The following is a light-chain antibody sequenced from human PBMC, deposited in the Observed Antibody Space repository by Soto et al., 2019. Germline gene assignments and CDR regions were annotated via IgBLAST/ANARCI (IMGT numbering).Light chain of an antibody. V-gene: IGKV1-9*01. CDR3: QQLNSYPFT. Sequence: IQLTQSPSSLSASVGDRVTIICRASQGISSYLAWYQQKPGKAPKLLIYAASTLQSGVPSRFSXXXXXXXXXXTISSLQPEDFATYYCQQLNSYPFTFGPGTKVDIK. CDR2: AAS. J-gene: IGKJ3*01. CDR1: QGISSY.